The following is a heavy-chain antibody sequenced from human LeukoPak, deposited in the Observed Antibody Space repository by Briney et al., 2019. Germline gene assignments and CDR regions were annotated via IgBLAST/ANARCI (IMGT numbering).Heavy chain of an antibody. CDR1: GVSISAYY. CDR2: IYPGESIYASENT. V-gene: IGHV4-4*07. Sequence: SETLSLTCSVSGVSISAYYWGWIRQPAGKGLEWIGRIYPGESIYASENTNYNPSLKSRVSMSGDTSKNQFSLKLSSVTAADTAVYYCARGIYGGNSGAFDIWGQGTMVTVSS. J-gene: IGHJ3*02. CDR3: ARGIYGGNSGAFDI. D-gene: IGHD4-23*01.